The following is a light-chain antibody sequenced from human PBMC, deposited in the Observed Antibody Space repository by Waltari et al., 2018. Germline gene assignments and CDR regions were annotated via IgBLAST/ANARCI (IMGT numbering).Light chain of an antibody. CDR2: DVL. V-gene: IGLV2-14*03. Sequence: QSALPQPASVSGSLGQSIPIPCTGPSRHIGFSYYVSWYQHHPGKAPKLIIYDVLKWPSGVSSRFSGSKSGNTASLTISGLQAEDEADYYCNSYTGYYTWVFGGGTKLTVL. J-gene: IGLJ3*02. CDR1: SRHIGFSYY. CDR3: NSYTGYYTWV.